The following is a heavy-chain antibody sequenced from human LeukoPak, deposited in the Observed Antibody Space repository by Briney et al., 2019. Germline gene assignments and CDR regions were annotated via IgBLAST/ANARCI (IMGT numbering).Heavy chain of an antibody. CDR3: ARDYYDSSGYYYVFDY. CDR2: INPNSGGT. Sequence: ASVKVSCKAPGYTFTGYYMHWVRQAPGQGLEWMGWINPNSGGTNYAQKFQGRVTMTRDTSISTAYMELSRLRSDDTAVYYCARDYYDSSGYYYVFDYWGQGTLVTVSS. CDR1: GYTFTGYY. D-gene: IGHD3-22*01. J-gene: IGHJ4*02. V-gene: IGHV1-2*02.